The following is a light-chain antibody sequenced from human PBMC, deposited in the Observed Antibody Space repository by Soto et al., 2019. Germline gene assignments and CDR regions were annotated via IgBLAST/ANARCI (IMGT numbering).Light chain of an antibody. V-gene: IGKV3-15*01. CDR3: QQDNNWPPGT. J-gene: IGKJ4*01. CDR2: GAS. Sequence: EIVMTQSPATLSVSPGERATLSCRASQSVSSNLAWYQQKPGQAPRLLIYGASTRATGIPARFSGSGSGTEFTLTISSLQSEDFAVYYCQQDNNWPPGTCGGGTTVEIK. CDR1: QSVSSN.